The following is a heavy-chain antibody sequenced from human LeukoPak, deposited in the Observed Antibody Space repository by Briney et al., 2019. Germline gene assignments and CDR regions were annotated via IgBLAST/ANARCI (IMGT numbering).Heavy chain of an antibody. Sequence: GGSLRLSCAASGFTFSSNAMSWVRQAPGKGLEWVSIISGSGGSIYYIDSVKGRFTISRDNSKNTVYLQMNSLRVEDTAVYYCAKERATTTAFDYWGQGTLVTVSS. CDR3: AKERATTTAFDY. J-gene: IGHJ4*02. CDR2: ISGSGGSI. D-gene: IGHD1/OR15-1a*01. CDR1: GFTFSSNA. V-gene: IGHV3-23*01.